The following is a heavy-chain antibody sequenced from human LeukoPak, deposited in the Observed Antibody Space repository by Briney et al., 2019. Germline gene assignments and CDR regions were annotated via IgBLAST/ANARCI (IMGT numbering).Heavy chain of an antibody. CDR1: GYTFTSYG. CDR3: ARGQYYDFWSGSNAPIDY. V-gene: IGHV1-18*01. J-gene: IGHJ4*02. CDR2: ISAYNGNT. D-gene: IGHD3-3*01. Sequence: ASVKVSCKASGYTFTSYGISWVRQAPGQGLEWMGWISAYNGNTNYAQKLQGRVTMTTDTSTSTVYMELSSLRSEDTAVYYCARGQYYDFWSGSNAPIDYWGQGTLVTVSS.